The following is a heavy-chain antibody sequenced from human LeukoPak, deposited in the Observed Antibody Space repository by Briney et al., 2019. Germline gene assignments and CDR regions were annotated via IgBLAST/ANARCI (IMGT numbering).Heavy chain of an antibody. V-gene: IGHV4-34*01. CDR3: ARCRLMVYAHWYFDL. CDR1: GGSFSGYY. D-gene: IGHD2-8*01. CDR2: INHSGST. Sequence: SETLSLTCAVYGGSFSGYYWSWTRQPPGKGLEWIGEINHSGSTNYNPSLKSRVTISVDTSKNQFSLKLSSVTAADTAVYYCARCRLMVYAHWYFDLWGRGTLVTVSS. J-gene: IGHJ2*01.